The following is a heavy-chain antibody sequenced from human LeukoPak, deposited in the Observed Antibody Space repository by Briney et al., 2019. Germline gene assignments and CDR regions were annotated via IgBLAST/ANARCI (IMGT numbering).Heavy chain of an antibody. Sequence: GGSLRLSCAASGFTFSCYAMHWVRQAPGKGLEYVSAISSNGGSTYYANSVKGRFTISRDNSKNTLYLQMGSLRAEDMAVYYCARAGDNSSSWSSMYFQHWGQGTLVTVSS. CDR2: ISSNGGST. J-gene: IGHJ1*01. CDR1: GFTFSCYA. V-gene: IGHV3-64*01. CDR3: ARAGDNSSSWSSMYFQH. D-gene: IGHD6-13*01.